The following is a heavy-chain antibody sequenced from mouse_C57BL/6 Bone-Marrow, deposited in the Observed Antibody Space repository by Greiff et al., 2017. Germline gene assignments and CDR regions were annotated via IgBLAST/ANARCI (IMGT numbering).Heavy chain of an antibody. Sequence: EVKLQQSGPGLVKPSQSLSLTCSVTGYSITSGYYWNWIRQVPGNKLEWMGYISYDGSNNYNPSLKNRNTLTRDTSKTPFFLKLNSMTTEDTATYYCARTMITTGCYFDYWGRGTALTVTS. D-gene: IGHD2-4*01. CDR1: GYSITSGYY. CDR3: ARTMITTGCYFDY. J-gene: IGHJ2*01. V-gene: IGHV3-6*01. CDR2: ISYDGSN.